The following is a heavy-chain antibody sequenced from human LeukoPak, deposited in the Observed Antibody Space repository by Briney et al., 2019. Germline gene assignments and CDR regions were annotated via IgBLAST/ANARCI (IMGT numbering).Heavy chain of an antibody. CDR3: ARGGDYRFDY. D-gene: IGHD4-17*01. Sequence: PSETLSLTCAVYGGSFSGYYWSWIRQPPGKGLEWIGEINHSGSTNYNPSLKSRVTLSVDKSKSQLSLRLTSVTAADTAVYYCARGGDYRFDYWGQGTLVTVSS. V-gene: IGHV4-34*01. J-gene: IGHJ4*02. CDR1: GGSFSGYY. CDR2: INHSGST.